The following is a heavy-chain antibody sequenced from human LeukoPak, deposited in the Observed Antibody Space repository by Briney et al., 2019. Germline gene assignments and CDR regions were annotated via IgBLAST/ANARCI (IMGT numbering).Heavy chain of an antibody. V-gene: IGHV3-30-3*01. CDR2: ISYDGSNK. J-gene: IGHJ6*02. CDR3: ARVPYDILTGYWIYGMDV. Sequence: PGGSLRLSCAASGFTFSSYAMHWVRQAPGKGLEWVAVISYDGSNKYYADSVKGRFTIPRDNSKNTLYLQMNSLRAEDTAVYYCARVPYDILTGYWIYGMDVWGQGTTVTVSS. CDR1: GFTFSSYA. D-gene: IGHD3-9*01.